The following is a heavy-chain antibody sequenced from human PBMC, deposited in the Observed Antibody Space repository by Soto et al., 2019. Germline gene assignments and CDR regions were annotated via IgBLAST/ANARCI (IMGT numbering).Heavy chain of an antibody. CDR1: GYTLTELS. J-gene: IGHJ4*02. CDR3: ATDSRYANWNFDY. V-gene: IGHV1-24*01. CDR2: FDPEDGET. D-gene: IGHD1-1*01. Sequence: ASVKVSCKVSGYTLTELSMHWVRQAPGKGLEWIGGFDPEDGETIYAQKFQGRVTMTEDTSTDTAYMELSSLRSEDTAVYYCATDSRYANWNFDYWGQGTLVTVSS.